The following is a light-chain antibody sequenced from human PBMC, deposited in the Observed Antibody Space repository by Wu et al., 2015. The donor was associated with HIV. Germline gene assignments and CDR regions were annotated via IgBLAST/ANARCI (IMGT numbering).Light chain of an antibody. J-gene: IGKJ1*01. Sequence: DIQMTQSPSSLSASVGDRVTISCRASQSISSYLNWYQRKPGKAPKLLIYAASDLQSGVPSRFSGGRSGTDFTLTISSLQPDDFATYYCQQYNNYWTFGQGTKVEIK. CDR1: QSISSY. CDR2: AAS. V-gene: IGKV1-39*01. CDR3: QQYNNYWT.